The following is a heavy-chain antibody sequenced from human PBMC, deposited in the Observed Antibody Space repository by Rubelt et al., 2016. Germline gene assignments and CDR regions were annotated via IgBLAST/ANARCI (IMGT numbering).Heavy chain of an antibody. Sequence: QLQLQESGPGLVKPSETLSLTCTVSGGSLSSSSYYWGWIRPLPGKGLEWIGEINHSGSTNYTPLFMILVPSPVATSTTQFSLRRGSVPAADTAVYYWARGPSYGPGAFDIWGQGTMVTVSS. CDR2: INHSGST. J-gene: IGHJ3*02. CDR1: GGSLSSSSYY. D-gene: IGHD5-18*01. CDR3: ARGPSYGPGAFDI. V-gene: IGHV4-39*07.